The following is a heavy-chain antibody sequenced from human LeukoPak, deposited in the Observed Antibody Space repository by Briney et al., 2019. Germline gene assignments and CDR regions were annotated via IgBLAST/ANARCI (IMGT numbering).Heavy chain of an antibody. CDR3: ARVTRGSRLDSDAFDI. J-gene: IGHJ3*02. D-gene: IGHD1-26*01. Sequence: PGGSLRLSCAASGFTFSSYEMNWVRQAPGKGLEWVSYISSSGSTIYYADSVKGRFTISRDNAKNSLYLQMNSLRAEDTAVYYCARVTRGSRLDSDAFDIWGQGTMVTVSS. V-gene: IGHV3-48*03. CDR2: ISSSGSTI. CDR1: GFTFSSYE.